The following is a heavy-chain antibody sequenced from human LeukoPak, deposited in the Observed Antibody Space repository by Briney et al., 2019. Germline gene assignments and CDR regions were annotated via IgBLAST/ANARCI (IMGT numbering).Heavy chain of an antibody. D-gene: IGHD1-14*01. CDR3: ARDPGPWEPLDY. Sequence: SETLSLTCTVSGYSISSGHYWGWVRQPPGKGLGWIGNIYHSGSTYYNPSLKSRVTVSVDTSKNQFSLKLTSVTAADTAVYYCARDPGPWEPLDYWGQGTLVTVSS. CDR2: IYHSGST. V-gene: IGHV4-38-2*02. CDR1: GYSISSGHY. J-gene: IGHJ4*02.